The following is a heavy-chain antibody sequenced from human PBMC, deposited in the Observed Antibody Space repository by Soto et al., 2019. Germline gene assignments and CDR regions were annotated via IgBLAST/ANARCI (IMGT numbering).Heavy chain of an antibody. CDR2: LYTSGST. Sequence: PSETLSLTCTVSGASITSYYWSWVRQPATKGLEWIGRLYTSGSTTYNPSLKSRVTMSGDTSKNQFSLSLTSLTAADSAVYYCVRDSAATGTPYYYYYGMDVWGQGTTVTVSS. CDR1: GASITSYY. V-gene: IGHV4-4*07. D-gene: IGHD6-13*01. CDR3: VRDSAATGTPYYYYYGMDV. J-gene: IGHJ6*02.